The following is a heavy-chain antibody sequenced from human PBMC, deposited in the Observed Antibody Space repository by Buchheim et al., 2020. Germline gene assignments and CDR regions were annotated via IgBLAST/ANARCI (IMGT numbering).Heavy chain of an antibody. Sequence: QVQLVESGGDVVQPESSLRLSCAASGFTFSNYGMHWVRQAPGKGLEWVAVISYDGSARYYADSVEGRFTISRDNSKYILYLEMSSLSLDDTAVYYCAKDRWGYDYYYGLDVWGQGTT. CDR1: GFTFSNYG. CDR3: AKDRWGYDYYYGLDV. J-gene: IGHJ6*02. D-gene: IGHD3-16*01. V-gene: IGHV3-30*18. CDR2: ISYDGSAR.